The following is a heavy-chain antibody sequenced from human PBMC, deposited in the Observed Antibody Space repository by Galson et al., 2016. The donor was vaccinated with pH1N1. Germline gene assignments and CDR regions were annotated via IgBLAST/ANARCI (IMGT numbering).Heavy chain of an antibody. CDR3: ARGSILFRFGSESSYTAIHYFEF. Sequence: ETLSLTCAVSGASFNRYFWSWLRQSPVKGLEWIGEINHAETANYNPSLKSRVRISVDASKKQLTLTLDTVTAADTAIYYCARGSILFRFGSESSYTAIHYFEFWGHGTPVAVSS. V-gene: IGHV4-34*01. D-gene: IGHD3-16*01. J-gene: IGHJ4*01. CDR2: INHAETA. CDR1: GASFNRYF.